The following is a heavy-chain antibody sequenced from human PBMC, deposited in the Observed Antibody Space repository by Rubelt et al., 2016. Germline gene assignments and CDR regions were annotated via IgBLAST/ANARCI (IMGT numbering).Heavy chain of an antibody. CDR3: ARGPQGSSTYYYSYYMDV. D-gene: IGHD6-6*01. CDR1: SGSISSYH. J-gene: IGHJ6*03. V-gene: IGHV4-59*01. Sequence: QVQLQESGPGLVKPSETLSLTCTVSSGSISSYHWKWIRQPPGKELEWIGCIYDSGSTNYNPSLKGRVTMSMETSKNQFSLNLSSVSAADTAVYYCARGPQGSSTYYYSYYMDVWGKGTTVTVSS. CDR2: IYDSGST.